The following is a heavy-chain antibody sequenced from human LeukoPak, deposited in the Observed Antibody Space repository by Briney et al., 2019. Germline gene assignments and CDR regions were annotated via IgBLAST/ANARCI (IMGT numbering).Heavy chain of an antibody. V-gene: IGHV1-18*01. J-gene: IGHJ4*02. CDR3: ARDSITMIVVVTTPCDY. Sequence: GASVKVSCKASGYTFTSYGISWVRQAPGQGLEWMGWISAYNGGTNYAQKFQGRVTMTRDTSISTAYMELSRLRSDDTAVYYCARDSITMIVVVTTPCDYWGQGTLVTVSS. CDR2: ISAYNGGT. CDR1: GYTFTSYG. D-gene: IGHD3-22*01.